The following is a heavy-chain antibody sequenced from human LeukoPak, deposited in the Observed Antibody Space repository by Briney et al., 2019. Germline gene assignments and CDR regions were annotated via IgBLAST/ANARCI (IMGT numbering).Heavy chain of an antibody. J-gene: IGHJ4*02. Sequence: ASVKVSCKASGYTFTSYGISWVRQAPGQGLEWMGWIRAYNGNTNYAQKLQGRVTMTTDTSTSTAYMELRSLRSDDTAVYYCARVCRGGDCSSTSSFDYWGQGTPVTVSS. V-gene: IGHV1-18*01. CDR2: IRAYNGNT. CDR3: ARVCRGGDCSSTSSFDY. CDR1: GYTFTSYG. D-gene: IGHD2-2*01.